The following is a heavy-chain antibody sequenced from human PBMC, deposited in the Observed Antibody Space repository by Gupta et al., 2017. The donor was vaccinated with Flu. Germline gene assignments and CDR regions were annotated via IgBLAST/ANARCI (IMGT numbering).Heavy chain of an antibody. D-gene: IGHD3-16*02. Sequence: PGKGVEWVAVIWYDGINKYYADSVKGRFTISRDNSNNTLYLQMNSLRAEDTDVYYCAREQLRLGELSLASDYWGQGNLVTVSS. V-gene: IGHV3-33*01. CDR3: AREQLRLGELSLASDY. J-gene: IGHJ4*02. CDR2: IWYDGINK.